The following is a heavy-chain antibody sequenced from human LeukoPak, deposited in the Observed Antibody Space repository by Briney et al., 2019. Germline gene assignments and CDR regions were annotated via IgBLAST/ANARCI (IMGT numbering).Heavy chain of an antibody. Sequence: PGGSLRLSCAASGFTVSSNYMSWVRQAPGKGLEWVSVNYSGGSTYYADSVKGRFTISRHNSKNTLYLQMNSLRAEDTAVYYCARGGVAAAGYYYYGMDVWGQGTTVTVSS. D-gene: IGHD6-13*01. CDR3: ARGGVAAAGYYYYGMDV. CDR1: GFTVSSNY. CDR2: NYSGGST. V-gene: IGHV3-53*04. J-gene: IGHJ6*02.